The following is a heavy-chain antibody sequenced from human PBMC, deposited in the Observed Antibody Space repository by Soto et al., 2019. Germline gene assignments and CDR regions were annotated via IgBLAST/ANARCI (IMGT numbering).Heavy chain of an antibody. V-gene: IGHV1-18*01. CDR2: ISAYNGNT. J-gene: IGHJ5*02. D-gene: IGHD3-10*01. CDR3: ARDLPHFGELLGSGFDP. CDR1: GYTFTSYG. Sequence: ASVKVSCKASGYTFTSYGISWVRQAPGQGLEWMGWISAYNGNTNYAQKLQGRVTMTTDTSTSTAYMELRSLRSDDTAVYYCARDLPHFGELLGSGFDPWGQGTLVTVSS.